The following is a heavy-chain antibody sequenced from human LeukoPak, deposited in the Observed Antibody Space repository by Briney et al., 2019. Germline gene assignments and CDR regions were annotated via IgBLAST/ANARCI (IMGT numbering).Heavy chain of an antibody. CDR2: IKQDGSEK. D-gene: IGHD3-16*01. CDR1: GFTFSSYW. V-gene: IGHV3-7*01. Sequence: PGGSLRLSCAASGFTFSSYWMSWVRQAPGKGLEWVANIKQDGSEKYYVDSVKGRFTISRDNAKNSLYLQMNSLRAEDTAVYYGARGGGKRPLDVWGQGTTVTVSS. CDR3: ARGGGKRPLDV. J-gene: IGHJ6*02.